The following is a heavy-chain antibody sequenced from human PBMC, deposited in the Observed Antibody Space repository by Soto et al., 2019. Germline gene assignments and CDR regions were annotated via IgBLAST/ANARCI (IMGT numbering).Heavy chain of an antibody. D-gene: IGHD2-21*01. Sequence: ASVKVSCKASGYTFTSYDINWVRQATGQGLEWMGWMNPNSGNTGYAQKFQGRVTMTRNTSISTAYMELSSMRSEDTAVYYCARDLRGENSSYCGGDCYHYGLDVWGQGTLVTVSS. V-gene: IGHV1-8*01. CDR3: ARDLRGENSSYCGGDCYHYGLDV. J-gene: IGHJ6*02. CDR1: GYTFTSYD. CDR2: MNPNSGNT.